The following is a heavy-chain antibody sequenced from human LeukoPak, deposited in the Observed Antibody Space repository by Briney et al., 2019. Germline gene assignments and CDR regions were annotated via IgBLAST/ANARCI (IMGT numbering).Heavy chain of an antibody. CDR2: IYSGGST. V-gene: IGHV3-66*01. CDR3: ARDSYYDSSGYYRDPNAFDI. CDR1: GFTVSSNY. D-gene: IGHD3-22*01. J-gene: IGHJ3*02. Sequence: GGSLRLSCAASGFTVSSNYMSWVRQAPGKGLEWVSVIYSGGSTYYADSVKGRFTISRDNSKNTLYLQMNSLRAEDTAVYYCARDSYYDSSGYYRDPNAFDIWGQGTMVTVSS.